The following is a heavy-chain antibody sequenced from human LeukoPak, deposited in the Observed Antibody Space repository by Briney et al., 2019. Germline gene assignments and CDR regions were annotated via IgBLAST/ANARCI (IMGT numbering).Heavy chain of an antibody. J-gene: IGHJ5*02. D-gene: IGHD2-21*02. Sequence: PSETLSLTCTVSGGSINNYYWSWIRQPPGKGLEWIGYMHYSGSTNYNPSLKSRVTTSVDTSKIQFSLRLSSVTAADTAVYYCARRVTSNWFDPWGQGTLVTVSS. CDR2: MHYSGST. V-gene: IGHV4-59*08. CDR3: ARRVTSNWFDP. CDR1: GGSINNYY.